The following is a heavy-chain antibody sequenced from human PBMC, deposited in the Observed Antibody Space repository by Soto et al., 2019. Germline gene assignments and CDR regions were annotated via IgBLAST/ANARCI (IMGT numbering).Heavy chain of an antibody. CDR2: IYHTGNA. Sequence: PSETLSLTCGVSGGSISNSRFYWAWIRQPPGEGLEWIGSIYHTGNAYYNPSLKSRVTISVDTSKNQFSLKVTSVTAADTALYYCARDYFDSSDYTTNWFDPWGQGTLVTVSS. CDR1: GGSISNSRFY. CDR3: ARDYFDSSDYTTNWFDP. D-gene: IGHD3-22*01. V-gene: IGHV4-39*01. J-gene: IGHJ5*02.